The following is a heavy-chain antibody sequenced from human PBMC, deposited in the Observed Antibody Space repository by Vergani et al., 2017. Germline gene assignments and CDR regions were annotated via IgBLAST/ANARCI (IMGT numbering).Heavy chain of an antibody. CDR2: IDPSDSYT. J-gene: IGHJ3*02. CDR1: GYSFTSYW. V-gene: IGHV5-10-1*01. CDR3: ARLAPYYYDSSGYYAFDI. Sequence: EVQLVQSGAEVKKPGESLRISCKGSGYSFTSYWISWVRQMPGKGLEWMGRIDPSDSYTNYSPSFQGHVTISADKSISTAYLQWSSLKASYTAMYYCARLAPYYYDSSGYYAFDIWGQGTMVTVSS. D-gene: IGHD3-22*01.